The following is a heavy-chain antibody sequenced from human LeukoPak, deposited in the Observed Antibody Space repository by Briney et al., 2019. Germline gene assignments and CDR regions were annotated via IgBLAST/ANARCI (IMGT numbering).Heavy chain of an antibody. CDR3: ARGGYYNGNWFDP. V-gene: IGHV3-7*01. CDR2: IKQDGSEK. Sequence: GGSLRLSCAASGFTFSSYWMSWVRQAPGKGLEWVANIKQDGSEKYYVDSVKGRFTISRDNAKNSLYLQMNSLRAEDTVVYYCARGGYYNGNWFDPWGQGTLVTVSS. CDR1: GFTFSSYW. D-gene: IGHD3-10*01. J-gene: IGHJ5*02.